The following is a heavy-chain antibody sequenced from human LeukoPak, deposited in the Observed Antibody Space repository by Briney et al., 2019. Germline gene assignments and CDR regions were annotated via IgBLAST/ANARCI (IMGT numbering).Heavy chain of an antibody. Sequence: SVKVSCKASGGTFSNYAISWVRQAPGQGLEWMGGIIPIFGTANYAQKFQGRVTITADESTSTAYMELSSLRSEDTAVYYCARVLPSDVTVTTHWGQGTLVTVSS. CDR3: ARVLPSDVTVTTH. CDR2: IIPIFGTA. CDR1: GGTFSNYA. V-gene: IGHV1-69*13. J-gene: IGHJ4*02. D-gene: IGHD4-17*01.